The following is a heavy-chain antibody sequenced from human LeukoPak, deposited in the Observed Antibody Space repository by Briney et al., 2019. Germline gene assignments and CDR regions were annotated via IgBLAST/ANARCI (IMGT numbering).Heavy chain of an antibody. J-gene: IGHJ6*03. CDR1: GFTFSRYG. D-gene: IGHD3-22*01. V-gene: IGHV3-30*02. CDR2: IRFDGSKQ. Sequence: GGSLRLSCAASGFTFSRYGMHWVRQAPGKGLEWVAFIRFDGSKQNYADSVKGRDTISRDNSKNTLYLQMNSLRAEDTAIYYCAKDGDSTGYYSSYYNHMDVWGKGTSVTISS. CDR3: AKDGDSTGYYSSYYNHMDV.